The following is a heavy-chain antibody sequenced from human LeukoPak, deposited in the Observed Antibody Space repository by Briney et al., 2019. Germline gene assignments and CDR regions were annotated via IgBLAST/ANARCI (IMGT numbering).Heavy chain of an antibody. J-gene: IGHJ6*04. D-gene: IGHD5-18*01. Sequence: GGSLRLSCAASGFTFSSYSMNWVRQAPGKGLEWVSYISSSSSTIYYADSVNGRFTISRANAKNSLYLQMNSLRAEDTAAYYCAGRVRDTTPPDVWGKGTTVTVSS. CDR3: AGRVRDTTPPDV. CDR1: GFTFSSYS. CDR2: ISSSSSTI. V-gene: IGHV3-48*04.